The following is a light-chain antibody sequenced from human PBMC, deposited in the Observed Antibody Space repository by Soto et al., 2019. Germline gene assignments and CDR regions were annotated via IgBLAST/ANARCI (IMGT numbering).Light chain of an antibody. V-gene: IGLV2-8*01. Sequence: QSVLTQPPSASGSFGQSVTISCTGTSSDVGGYNYVSWYQQHPGKAPKLMIYEVSERPSGVPDRFSGSKSGNTASLTVSGLQADEEADYYCSSYYGTNYHYVCGTGTWSPT. J-gene: IGLJ1*01. CDR1: SSDVGGYNY. CDR2: EVS. CDR3: SSYYGTNYHYV.